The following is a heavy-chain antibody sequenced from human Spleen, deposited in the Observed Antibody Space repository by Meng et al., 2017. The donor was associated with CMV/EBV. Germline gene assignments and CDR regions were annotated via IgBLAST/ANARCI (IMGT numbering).Heavy chain of an antibody. CDR3: ARGKGTTLDY. Sequence: GSLRLSCTVSGVSISSYYWNWIRQPPGKGLEWIGYIYYSGSTNYNPSLKSRVTISVDTSKIQFSLKLNSVTAADTAVYYCARGKGTTLDYWGQGTLVTVSS. J-gene: IGHJ4*02. D-gene: IGHD4-11*01. CDR1: GVSISSYY. CDR2: IYYSGST. V-gene: IGHV4-59*01.